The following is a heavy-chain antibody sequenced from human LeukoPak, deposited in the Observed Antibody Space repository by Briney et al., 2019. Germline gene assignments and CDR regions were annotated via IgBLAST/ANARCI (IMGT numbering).Heavy chain of an antibody. J-gene: IGHJ3*02. CDR2: ISNIGST. CDR1: GASISSYF. Sequence: SETLSLTCTVSGASISSYFWTRIRQSPGKGLEWIGYISNIGSTNYNPSLKSRVTISGDTSKNQFSLKLRTVTAADTAVYYCTRDRSALDTWGQGTMVTVSS. CDR3: TRDRSALDT. V-gene: IGHV4-59*01.